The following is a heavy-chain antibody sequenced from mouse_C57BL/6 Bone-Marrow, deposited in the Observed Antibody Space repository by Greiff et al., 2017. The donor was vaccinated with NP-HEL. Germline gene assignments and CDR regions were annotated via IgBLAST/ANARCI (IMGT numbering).Heavy chain of an antibody. CDR3: ARPAYYSKEFAY. CDR2: ISNGGGST. V-gene: IGHV5-12*01. J-gene: IGHJ3*01. CDR1: GFTFSDYY. Sequence: EVQVVESGGGLVQPGGSLKLSCAASGFTFSDYYMYWVRQTPEKRLEWVAYISNGGGSTYYPDTVKGRFTISRDNAKNTLYLQMSRLKSEDTAMYYCARPAYYSKEFAYWGQGTLVTVSA. D-gene: IGHD2-5*01.